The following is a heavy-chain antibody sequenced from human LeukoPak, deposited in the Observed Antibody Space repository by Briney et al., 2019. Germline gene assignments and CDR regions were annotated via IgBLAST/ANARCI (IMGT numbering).Heavy chain of an antibody. Sequence: SETLSLTCTVSGYSISSGYYWGWIRQPPGKGLEWIGSIYHSGSTYYNPSLKSRVTIDKSKNQFSLKLSSVTAADTAVYYCARDRAGRDYYGSGSHPGTHDPWGQGTLVTVSS. CDR3: ARDRAGRDYYGSGSHPGTHDP. J-gene: IGHJ5*02. D-gene: IGHD3-10*01. V-gene: IGHV4-38-2*02. CDR2: IYHSGST. CDR1: GYSISSGYY.